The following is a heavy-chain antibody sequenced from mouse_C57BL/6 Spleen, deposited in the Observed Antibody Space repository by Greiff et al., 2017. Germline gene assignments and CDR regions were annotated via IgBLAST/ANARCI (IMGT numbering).Heavy chain of an antibody. V-gene: IGHV7-3*01. D-gene: IGHD1-1*01. J-gene: IGHJ2*01. Sequence: EVKVVESGGGLVQPGGSLSLSCAASGFTFTDYYMSWVRQPPGKALEWLGFIRNKANGYTTEYSASVKGRFTISRDNSQSILYLQMNALRAEDSATYYCATYGSSYDYWGQGTTLTVSS. CDR3: ATYGSSYDY. CDR2: IRNKANGYTT. CDR1: GFTFTDYY.